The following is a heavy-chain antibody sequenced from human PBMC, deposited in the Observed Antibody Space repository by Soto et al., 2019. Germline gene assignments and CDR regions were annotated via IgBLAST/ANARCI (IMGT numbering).Heavy chain of an antibody. CDR3: ARPRSGYGEELDAFDI. CDR2: MNPNSGNT. CDR1: GYTFTSYD. J-gene: IGHJ3*02. D-gene: IGHD5-12*01. Sequence: GASVKVSCKASGYTFTSYDINWVRQATGQGLEWMGWMNPNSGNTGYAQKFQGRVTMTRNTSISTTYMELSSLRSEDTAVYYCARPRSGYGEELDAFDIWGQGTMVTVSS. V-gene: IGHV1-8*01.